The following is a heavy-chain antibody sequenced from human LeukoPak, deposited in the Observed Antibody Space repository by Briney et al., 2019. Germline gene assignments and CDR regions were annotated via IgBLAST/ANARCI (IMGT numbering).Heavy chain of an antibody. CDR2: ISSSSSYI. CDR3: ARGRDGYNYAVDY. Sequence: GGSLRLSCAASGFTFSSYSMNWVRQAPGKGLEWVSSISSSSSYIYYADSVKGRFTISRDNAKNSLYLQMNSLRAEDTAVYYCARGRDGYNYAVDYWGQGTLVTVSS. CDR1: GFTFSSYS. D-gene: IGHD5-24*01. V-gene: IGHV3-21*01. J-gene: IGHJ4*02.